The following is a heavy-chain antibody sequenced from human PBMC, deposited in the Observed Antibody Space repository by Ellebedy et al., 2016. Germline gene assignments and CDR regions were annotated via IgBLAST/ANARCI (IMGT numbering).Heavy chain of an antibody. Sequence: SETLSLTCAVHGGSLIGYYWTWIRQPPEKGLEWIGEINHSGSTHHNPSLKSRVTISLDTSKNQFSLKVRSVTAADTAVYYCARGRSRQATPRDSSGWYPRWGQGTLVTVSS. CDR3: ARGRSRQATPRDSSGWYPR. J-gene: IGHJ4*02. V-gene: IGHV4-34*01. D-gene: IGHD6-19*01. CDR1: GGSLIGYY. CDR2: INHSGST.